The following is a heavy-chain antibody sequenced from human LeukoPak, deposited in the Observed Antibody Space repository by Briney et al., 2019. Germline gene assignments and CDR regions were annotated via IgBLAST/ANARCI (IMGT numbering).Heavy chain of an antibody. J-gene: IGHJ4*02. D-gene: IGHD3-3*01. CDR1: GGSFSGYY. V-gene: IGHV4-34*01. CDR3: ARVESGAVPYYFDY. Sequence: SETLSLTCAVYGGSFSGYYWSWIRQPPGKGLEWIGEINHSGSTNYNPSLKSRVTISVDTSKNQFSLKLSSVTAADTAVYYCARVESGAVPYYFDYWGQGTLVTVSS. CDR2: INHSGST.